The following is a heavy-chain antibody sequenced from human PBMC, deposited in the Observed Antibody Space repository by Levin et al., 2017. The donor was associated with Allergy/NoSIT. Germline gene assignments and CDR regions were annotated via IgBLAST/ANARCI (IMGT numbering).Heavy chain of an antibody. CDR1: GFTFSDFA. Sequence: PGGSLRLSCEASGFTFSDFAMTWVRQAPGKGLEWLSGLSGSGATTYYADPVKGRFTISRDNAKNTLYLHMDNLRAEDTAVYYCAKYGAGAGWCSAFFAPWGEGTLVTVSS. D-gene: IGHD6-19*01. CDR3: AKYGAGAGWCSAFFAP. CDR2: LSGSGATT. V-gene: IGHV3-23*01. J-gene: IGHJ5*02.